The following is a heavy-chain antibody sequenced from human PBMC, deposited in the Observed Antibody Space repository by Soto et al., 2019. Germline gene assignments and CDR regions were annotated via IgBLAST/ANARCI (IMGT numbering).Heavy chain of an antibody. Sequence: SETLSLTCTVSGGSMSSGGYYWSWIRQHPGKGLEWIGYIYYSGSTYYNPSLKSRVTISVDTSKNQFSLRLSSVTAADTAVYYCARSISRGTSFFDYWGQGTLVTVSS. D-gene: IGHD3-16*01. J-gene: IGHJ4*02. CDR2: IYYSGST. CDR3: ARSISRGTSFFDY. CDR1: GGSMSSGGYY. V-gene: IGHV4-31*03.